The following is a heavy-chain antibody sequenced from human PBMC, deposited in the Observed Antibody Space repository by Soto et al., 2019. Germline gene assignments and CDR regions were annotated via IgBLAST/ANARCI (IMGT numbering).Heavy chain of an antibody. D-gene: IGHD3-22*01. Sequence: GASVKVSCKASGYTFTSYAMHWVRQAPGQRLEWMGWINAGNGNTKYSQKFQGRVTITRDTSASTAYMELSSLRSEDTAVYYCAREGPMIVAPGAFDIWGQGTMVIVSS. J-gene: IGHJ3*02. CDR1: GYTFTSYA. V-gene: IGHV1-3*01. CDR2: INAGNGNT. CDR3: AREGPMIVAPGAFDI.